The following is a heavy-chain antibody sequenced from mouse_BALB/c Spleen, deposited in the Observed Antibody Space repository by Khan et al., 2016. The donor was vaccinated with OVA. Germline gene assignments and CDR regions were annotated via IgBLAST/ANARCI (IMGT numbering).Heavy chain of an antibody. CDR3: ARQPYYHYNIMDY. V-gene: IGHV2-6-1*01. CDR2: IWRDGST. D-gene: IGHD2-10*01. J-gene: IGHJ4*01. CDR1: GFSLTNYG. Sequence: QVRLQQSGPGLVAPSQSLSITCTISGFSLTNYGVHWIRQPPGKGLEWLVVIWRDGSTTYNSALKSRLTITKDNSKSQVFLQMNSLQTDDTAIYFCARQPYYHYNIMDYWGQGTSVTVSS.